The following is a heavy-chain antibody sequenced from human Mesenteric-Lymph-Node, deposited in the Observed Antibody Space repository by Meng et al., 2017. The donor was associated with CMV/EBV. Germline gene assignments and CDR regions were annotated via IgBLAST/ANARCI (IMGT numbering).Heavy chain of an antibody. CDR3: ARDRGYSSGWPYGMDV. CDR2: IIPILGIA. V-gene: IGHV1-69*04. J-gene: IGHJ6*02. CDR1: GGTFSSYT. D-gene: IGHD6-19*01. Sequence: SVKVSCKASGGTFSSYTISWVRQAPGQGLEWMGRIIPILGIANYAQKFQGRVTITADKSTSTAYTELSSLRSEDTAVYYCARDRGYSSGWPYGMDVWGQGTTVTVSS.